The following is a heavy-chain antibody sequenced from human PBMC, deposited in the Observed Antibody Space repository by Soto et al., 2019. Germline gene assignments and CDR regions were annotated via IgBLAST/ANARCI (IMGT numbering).Heavy chain of an antibody. Sequence: QVQLVQSGPEVKEPGSSVKLTCKVSGGIFNTYAISWLRQAPGQGLEWMGGIIPIFGTPNYAQRFQGRVTITAVEATITAYMEVRRPGSDATAVYYCARGRDYYGSGNYYNRIDFWGQGTLVSVSS. D-gene: IGHD3-10*01. CDR3: ARGRDYYGSGNYYNRIDF. CDR1: GGIFNTYA. V-gene: IGHV1-69*01. J-gene: IGHJ4*02. CDR2: IIPIFGTP.